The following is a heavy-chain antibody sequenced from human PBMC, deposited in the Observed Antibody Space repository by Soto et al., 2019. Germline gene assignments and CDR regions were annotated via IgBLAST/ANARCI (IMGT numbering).Heavy chain of an antibody. J-gene: IGHJ4*02. CDR2: IHNSGTT. CDR3: ARDIRGFSRALDY. D-gene: IGHD5-18*01. V-gene: IGHV4-61*01. CDR1: GGSVNSDNYY. Sequence: SATLSITCNVSGGSVNSDNYYWTWVRQPPGKGLEWIGNIHNSGTTNYNPSPQNRVTIPIDTSKNQYSLKLTSVTAADAALYYCARDIRGFSRALDYWGRGTLVTV.